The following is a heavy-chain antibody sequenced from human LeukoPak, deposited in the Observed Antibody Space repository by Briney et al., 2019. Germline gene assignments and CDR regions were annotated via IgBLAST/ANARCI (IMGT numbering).Heavy chain of an antibody. D-gene: IGHD6-19*01. CDR1: GGSISSSSYY. V-gene: IGHV4-39*07. Sequence: SETLSLICTVSGGSISSSSYYWGWIRQPPGKGLEWIGSIYYSGSTYYNPSLKSRVTISVDTSKNQFSLKLSSVTAADTAVYYCARAKGSSGWYGGEYYFDYWGQGTLVTVSS. J-gene: IGHJ4*02. CDR3: ARAKGSSGWYGGEYYFDY. CDR2: IYYSGST.